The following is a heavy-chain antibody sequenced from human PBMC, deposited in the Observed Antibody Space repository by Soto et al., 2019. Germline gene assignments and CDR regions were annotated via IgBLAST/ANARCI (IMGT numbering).Heavy chain of an antibody. V-gene: IGHV4-59*01. J-gene: IGHJ4*02. CDR2: IYHSGNT. D-gene: IGHD6-13*01. CDR3: LLNEGIASYVHFVS. Sequence: PSETLSLTCTVSGDSISNYYWSWIRQAPGKGLEWIGFIYHSGNTNYNPSLKSRVTMSIDTPKSQFSLKLNSVTAADTAVYYFLLNEGIASYVHFVSWGPGTLVTVS. CDR1: GDSISNYY.